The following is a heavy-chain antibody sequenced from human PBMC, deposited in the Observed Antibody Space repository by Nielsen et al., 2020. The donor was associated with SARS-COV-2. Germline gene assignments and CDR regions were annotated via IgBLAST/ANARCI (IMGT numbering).Heavy chain of an antibody. CDR1: GFTFSSYG. CDR2: IWYDGSNK. CDR3: AKDLGFGELIYGMDV. Sequence: GKSLKISCAASGFTFSSYGMHWVRQAPGKGLEWVAVIWYDGSNKYYADSVKGRFTISRDNSKNTLYLQMNSLRAEDTAVYYCAKDLGFGELIYGMDVWGQGTTVTVSS. J-gene: IGHJ6*02. D-gene: IGHD3-10*01. V-gene: IGHV3-33*06.